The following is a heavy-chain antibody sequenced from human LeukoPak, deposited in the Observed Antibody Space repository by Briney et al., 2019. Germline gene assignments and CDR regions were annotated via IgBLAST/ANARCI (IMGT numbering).Heavy chain of an antibody. D-gene: IGHD6-19*01. CDR1: GFTFSSYW. CDR3: VSPTLGYSSGWCLDL. CDR2: INSDGSST. J-gene: IGHJ2*01. V-gene: IGHV3-74*01. Sequence: GGSLRLSCAASGFTFSSYWMHWVRQAPGKGLVWVSRINSDGSSTSYADSVKGRFTISRDNAKNTLYLQMNSLRAEDTAVYYCVSPTLGYSSGWCLDLWGRGTLVTVSS.